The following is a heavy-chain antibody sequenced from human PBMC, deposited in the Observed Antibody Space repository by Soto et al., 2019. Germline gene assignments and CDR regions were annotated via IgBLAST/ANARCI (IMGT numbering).Heavy chain of an antibody. CDR1: GYTFTGYY. J-gene: IGHJ4*01. CDR2: INPNSGGT. Sequence: ASVKVSCKASGYTFTGYYMHWVRQAPGQGLEWMGWINPNSGGTNYAQKFQGWVTMTTDTSISTAYMELSSLRSEDTAVYCGPSGSGYRYGYFDHLGHGNLVTVAS. V-gene: IGHV1-2*04. D-gene: IGHD5-18*01. CDR3: PSGSGYRYGYFDH.